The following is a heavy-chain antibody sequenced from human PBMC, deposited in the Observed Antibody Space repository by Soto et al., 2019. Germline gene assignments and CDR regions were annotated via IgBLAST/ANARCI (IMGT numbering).Heavy chain of an antibody. CDR1: CGSISSSNW. CDR2: IYHSGST. CDR3: ARVTPPNYDILTGPFDY. D-gene: IGHD3-9*01. Sequence: SETLSLTCAVSCGSISSSNWWSWVRQPPGKGLEWIGEIYHSGSTNYNPSLKSRVTISVDKSKNQFSLKLSSVTAADTAVYYCARVTPPNYDILTGPFDYWGQGTLVTVSS. V-gene: IGHV4-4*02. J-gene: IGHJ4*02.